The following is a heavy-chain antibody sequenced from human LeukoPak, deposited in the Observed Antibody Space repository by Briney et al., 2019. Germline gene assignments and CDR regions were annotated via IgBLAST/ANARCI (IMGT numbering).Heavy chain of an antibody. CDR1: GFTFSSYP. CDR2: ISGSERST. Sequence: GSLRLSCAGSGFTFSSYPMSWVRQAPGKGLEWVSAISGSERSTYYADSVRGRFTISRDNPKNTLYLQMNSLRAEDAAVYYCAKMRYSTTNDAFDIWGQRTMV. CDR3: AKMRYSTTNDAFDI. J-gene: IGHJ3*02. V-gene: IGHV3-23*01. D-gene: IGHD6-13*01.